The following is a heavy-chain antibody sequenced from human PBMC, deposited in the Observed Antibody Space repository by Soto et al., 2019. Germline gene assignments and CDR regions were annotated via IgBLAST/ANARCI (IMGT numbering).Heavy chain of an antibody. J-gene: IGHJ4*02. V-gene: IGHV3-7*01. Sequence: GGSLRLSCAASGLTFSRYWMSWVRQAPGKGLEWVANIKEDGSEKYYVDSVKGRFTISRDNAKNSLYLQMNSLRAEDTAVYYCARETSDYGGNSSFDYWGQGTLVTVSS. CDR3: ARETSDYGGNSSFDY. CDR2: IKEDGSEK. D-gene: IGHD4-17*01. CDR1: GLTFSRYW.